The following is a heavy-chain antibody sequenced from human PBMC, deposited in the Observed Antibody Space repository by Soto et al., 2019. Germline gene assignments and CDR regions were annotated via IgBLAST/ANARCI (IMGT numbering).Heavy chain of an antibody. D-gene: IGHD3-3*01. CDR1: GFTFSSYA. V-gene: IGHV3-23*01. CDR2: ISGSGGST. Sequence: GGSLRLSCAASGFTFSSYAMSWVRQAPGKGLEWVSAISGSGGSTYYADSVKGRFTISRDNSKNTLYLQMNSLRAEDTAVYYCAKELLEFDSYYYYYYMDVWGEGTTVTVSS. CDR3: AKELLEFDSYYYYYYMDV. J-gene: IGHJ6*03.